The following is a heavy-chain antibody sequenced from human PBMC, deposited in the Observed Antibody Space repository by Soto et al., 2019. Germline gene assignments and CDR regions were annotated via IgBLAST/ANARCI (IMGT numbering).Heavy chain of an antibody. Sequence: SVHISCKASGYTFTSYGISWVRQAPGQGLEWMGWISAYNGNTNYAQKLQGRVTMTTDTSTSTAYMELRSLRSDDTAVYYCASEYTIFAVANFDASFDIWLQGTRVTV. CDR2: ISAYNGNT. V-gene: IGHV1-18*04. CDR3: ASEYTIFAVANFDASFDI. J-gene: IGHJ3*02. D-gene: IGHD3-3*01. CDR1: GYTFTSYG.